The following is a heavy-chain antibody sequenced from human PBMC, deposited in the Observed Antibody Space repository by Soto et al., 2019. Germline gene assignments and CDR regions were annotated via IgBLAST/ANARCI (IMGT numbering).Heavy chain of an antibody. CDR1: GFTFGDYA. CDR2: IRSKAYGGTT. Sequence: PGGSLRLACTASGFTFGDYAMIWFRQAPGKGLEWVGFIRSKAYGGTTEYAASVKGRFTISRDDSKSIAYLQMNSLKTEDTAVYYCTREYSSSSFRYYYYGMDVWGQGTTVTVSS. CDR3: TREYSSSSFRYYYYGMDV. J-gene: IGHJ6*02. V-gene: IGHV3-49*03. D-gene: IGHD6-6*01.